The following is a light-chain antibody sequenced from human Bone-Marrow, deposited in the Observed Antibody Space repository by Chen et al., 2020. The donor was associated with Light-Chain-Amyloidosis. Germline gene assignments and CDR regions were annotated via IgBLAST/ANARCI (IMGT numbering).Light chain of an antibody. CDR1: CSNIGNNY. V-gene: IGLV1-51*01. Sequence: QSVLTQPPSVSAAPGQEVTISCSGYCSNIGNNYVSWYQQLPGTAPKLLIYDNNKRPSGIPDRFSGSKSGTSATLGITGLQTGDEADYYCGTWDSSLSVHVFGTGTKVTVL. J-gene: IGLJ1*01. CDR2: DNN. CDR3: GTWDSSLSVHV.